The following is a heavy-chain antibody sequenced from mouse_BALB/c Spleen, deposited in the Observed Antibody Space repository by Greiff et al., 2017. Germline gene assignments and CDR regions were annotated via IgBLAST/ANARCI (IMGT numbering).Heavy chain of an antibody. CDR2: ISNLAYSI. V-gene: IGHV5-15*02. CDR1: GFTFSDYG. J-gene: IGHJ3*01. CDR3: ARDYYGSRGFAY. D-gene: IGHD1-1*01. Sequence: EVKVVESGGGLVQPGGSRKLSCAASGFTFSDYGMAWVRQAPGKGPEWVAFISNLAYSIYYADTVTGRFTISRENAKNTLYLEMSSLRSEDTAMYYCARDYYGSRGFAYWGQGTLVTVSA.